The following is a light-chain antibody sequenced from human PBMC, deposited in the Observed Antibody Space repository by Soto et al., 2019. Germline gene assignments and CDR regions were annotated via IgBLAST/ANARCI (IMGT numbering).Light chain of an antibody. V-gene: IGKV1-39*01. CDR1: QNIRTY. CDR2: SAS. CDR3: QQGHSTPYT. J-gene: IGKJ2*01. Sequence: DIHMTQSPYSLSASVGDSVTITCRASQNIRTYLNWYQQKPGRAPKLLIHSASALPSGVPSRFSGIGSGTEFTLTMSGLQPEDFATYYCQQGHSTPYTFGQGTKVDIK.